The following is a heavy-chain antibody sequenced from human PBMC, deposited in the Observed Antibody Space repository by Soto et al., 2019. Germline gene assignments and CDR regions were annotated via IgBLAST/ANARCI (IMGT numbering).Heavy chain of an antibody. CDR2: IYSKEGKI. J-gene: IGHJ4*02. D-gene: IGHD5-12*01. CDR3: ARDLAYDIDY. Sequence: QVQLVQSGAEVQKPGASVKVSCKASGYIFNNYGISWVRQAPGQGLEWMGWIYSKEGKINFAQKFQGRVTLTTDKSTSTAYIELRSLRFDDSAVYFCARDLAYDIDYWGQGTLVTVSS. CDR1: GYIFNNYG. V-gene: IGHV1-18*01.